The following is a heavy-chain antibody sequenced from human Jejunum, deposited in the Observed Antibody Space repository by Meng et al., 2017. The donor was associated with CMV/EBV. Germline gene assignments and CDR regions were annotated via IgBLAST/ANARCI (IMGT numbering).Heavy chain of an antibody. D-gene: IGHD5-18*01. J-gene: IGHJ6*02. CDR1: FTKHW. V-gene: IGHV5-51*01. Sequence: FTKHWIGWVRQMPGKGLGWMGIIYPGDSDTRYSPSFEGHVIISADKSISTAYLQWSSLEASDTGVYYCARQTGYHQLYFYYPMDVWGQGTTVTVSS. CDR3: ARQTGYHQLYFYYPMDV. CDR2: IYPGDSDT.